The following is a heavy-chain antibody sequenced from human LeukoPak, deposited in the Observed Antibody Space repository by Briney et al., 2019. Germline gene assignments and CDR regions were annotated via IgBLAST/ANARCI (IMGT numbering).Heavy chain of an antibody. J-gene: IGHJ6*02. CDR2: ISSSSSYI. CDR3: ARDRYSYPWYYGMDV. D-gene: IGHD5-18*01. V-gene: IGHV3-21*01. CDR1: GFTFSSYA. Sequence: GGSLRLSCAASGFTFSSYAMSWVRQAPGKGLEWVSSISSSSSYIYYADSVKGRFTISRDNAKNSLYLQMNSLRAEDTAVYYCARDRYSYPWYYGMDVWGQGTTVTVSS.